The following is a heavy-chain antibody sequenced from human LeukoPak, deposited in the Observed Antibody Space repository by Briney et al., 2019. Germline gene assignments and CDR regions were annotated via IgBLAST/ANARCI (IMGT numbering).Heavy chain of an antibody. CDR2: INHSGST. Sequence: PSETLSLTCAVYGGSFSGYYWSWIRQPPGKELEWIGEINHSGSTNYNPSLKSRVTISVDTSKNQFSLKLSSVTAADTAVYYCARFGGGGARNYYYYYMDVWGKGTTVTVSS. CDR3: ARFGGGGARNYYYYYMDV. CDR1: GGSFSGYY. J-gene: IGHJ6*03. V-gene: IGHV4-34*01. D-gene: IGHD1-26*01.